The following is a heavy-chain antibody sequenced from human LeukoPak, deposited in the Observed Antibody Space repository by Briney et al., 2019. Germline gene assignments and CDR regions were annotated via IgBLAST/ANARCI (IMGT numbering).Heavy chain of an antibody. V-gene: IGHV3-53*01. J-gene: IGHJ6*03. CDR2: IYSGGST. Sequence: GGSLRLSCAASGFPFSSNYMSGVRQAPGKGLEWVSVIYSGGSTYYADSVKGRFTISRDNSKNTLYLQMNSLRAEDTAVYYCAGNYYYYMDVWGKGTTVTVSS. CDR1: GFPFSSNY. CDR3: AGNYYYYMDV.